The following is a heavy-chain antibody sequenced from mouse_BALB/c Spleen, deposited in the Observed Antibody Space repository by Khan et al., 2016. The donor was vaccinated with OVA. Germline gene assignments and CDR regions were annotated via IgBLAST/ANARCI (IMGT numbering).Heavy chain of an antibody. J-gene: IGHJ2*01. CDR2: MNTYTGEP. V-gene: IGHV9-3-1*01. CDR1: GYTFKDYV. Sequence: QIQLVQSGPELKKPGETVKISCKASGYTFKDYVMNWVKQSPGEGLKWMGWMNTYTGEPTYADDFKGRVAFTLETSASTASLQISSLKHEAPATYFCLRFHGGYLGPGTTLTVSS. CDR3: LRFHGGY.